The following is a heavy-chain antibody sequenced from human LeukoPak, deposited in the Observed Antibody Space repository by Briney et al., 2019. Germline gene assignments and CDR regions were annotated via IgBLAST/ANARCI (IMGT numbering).Heavy chain of an antibody. D-gene: IGHD2-2*01. V-gene: IGHV3-23*01. J-gene: IGHJ5*02. CDR1: GFTFSSYA. Sequence: GGSLRLSCAASGFTFSSYAMSWVRQAPGKGLEWVSDISGSGGSKYYADSVKGRFTISRDNSKNTLYLQMNSLRAEDTAVYYCAKEGTDLGYCRSTSCQEGFDPWGQGTLVTVSS. CDR2: ISGSGGSK. CDR3: AKEGTDLGYCRSTSCQEGFDP.